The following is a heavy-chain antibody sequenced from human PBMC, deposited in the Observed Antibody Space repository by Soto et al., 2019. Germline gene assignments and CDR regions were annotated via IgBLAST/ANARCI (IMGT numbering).Heavy chain of an antibody. V-gene: IGHV1-46*03. Sequence: QVHLVQSGAEVKKPGASVKVSCKASGYTFTSYYMHWLRQAPRQGPEWMANINPTSGGTTYARKFQDRVTLTRDTSTSTAYMDLSSLTSEDTAIYYCARELPSTYYFDYWGQGTLVIVSS. CDR2: INPTSGGT. J-gene: IGHJ4*02. CDR3: ARELPSTYYFDY. CDR1: GYTFTSYY.